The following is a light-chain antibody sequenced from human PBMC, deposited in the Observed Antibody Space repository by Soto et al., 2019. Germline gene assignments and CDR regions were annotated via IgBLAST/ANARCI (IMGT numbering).Light chain of an antibody. CDR2: EVN. J-gene: IGLJ3*02. CDR3: NSYAGINLWE. CDR1: SSDVGAYNY. V-gene: IGLV2-8*01. Sequence: QSALTQPPSASGSPGQSVTISCTGTSSDVGAYNYVSWYQQYPGKAPKLMIYEVNKRPSGVPDRFSGSKSGKTASLTVSGIQPADEADYHCNSYAGINLWEFGGGTKLTVL.